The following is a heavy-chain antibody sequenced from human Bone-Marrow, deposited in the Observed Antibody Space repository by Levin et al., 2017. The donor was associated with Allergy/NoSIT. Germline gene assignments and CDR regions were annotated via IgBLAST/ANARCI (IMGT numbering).Heavy chain of an antibody. CDR2: ISGSGGST. D-gene: IGHD4-17*01. J-gene: IGHJ4*02. Sequence: GGSLRLSCAASGFTFSSYAMSWVRQAPGKGLEWVSAISGSGGSTYYADSVKGRFTISRDNSKNTLHLQMNSLRAEDTAVYYCAKEGLRVNSVTTCVYWGQGTLVTVSS. CDR3: AKEGLRVNSVTTCVY. V-gene: IGHV3-23*01. CDR1: GFTFSSYA.